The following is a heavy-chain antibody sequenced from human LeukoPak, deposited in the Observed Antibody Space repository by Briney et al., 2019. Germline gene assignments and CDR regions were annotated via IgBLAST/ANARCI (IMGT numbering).Heavy chain of an antibody. CDR3: ARSDSSGYYCYYCGMDV. Sequence: ASVKVSCKASGYTFTGYYMHWVRQAPGQGLEWMGWINPNSGGTNYAQKFQGRVTMTRDTSISTAYMELSRLRSDDTAVYYCARSDSSGYYCYYCGMDVWGQGTTVTVSS. D-gene: IGHD3-22*01. CDR1: GYTFTGYY. CDR2: INPNSGGT. J-gene: IGHJ6*02. V-gene: IGHV1-2*02.